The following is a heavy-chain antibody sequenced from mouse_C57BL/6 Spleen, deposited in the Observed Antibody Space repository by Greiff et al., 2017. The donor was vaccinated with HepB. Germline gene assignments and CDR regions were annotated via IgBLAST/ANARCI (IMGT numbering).Heavy chain of an antibody. J-gene: IGHJ4*01. CDR2: IDPENGDT. D-gene: IGHD2-3*01. V-gene: IGHV14-4*01. CDR3: TTDGYYGAMDY. CDR1: GFNIKDDY. Sequence: VQLQQSGAELVRPGASVKLSCTASGFNIKDDYMHWVKQRPEQGLEWIGWIDPENGDTEYASKFQGKATITADTSSNTAYLQLSSLTSEDTAVYYCTTDGYYGAMDYWGQGNSVTVSS.